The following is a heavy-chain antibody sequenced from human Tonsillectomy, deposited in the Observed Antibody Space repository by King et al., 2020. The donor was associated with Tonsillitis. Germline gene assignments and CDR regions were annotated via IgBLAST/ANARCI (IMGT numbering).Heavy chain of an antibody. Sequence: VQLVESGGGLVQPGGSLRLSCSASEFTFRNYAIHWVRQAPGKGLEYVSAIGSDGGSTYYADSVKGRFTISRDNSKNTLYLQMRSLRAEDTAVYYCVKSATHPYYFDYWGQGTLVTVSS. CDR3: VKSATHPYYFDY. V-gene: IGHV3-64D*06. CDR1: EFTFRNYA. J-gene: IGHJ4*02. CDR2: IGSDGGST.